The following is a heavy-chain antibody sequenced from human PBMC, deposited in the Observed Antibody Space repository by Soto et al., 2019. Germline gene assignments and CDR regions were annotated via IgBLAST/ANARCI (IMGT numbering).Heavy chain of an antibody. CDR1: GGSISSYY. D-gene: IGHD4-17*01. Sequence: PSETLSLTCTVSGGSISSYYWSWIRQPPGKGLEWIGYIYYSGSTNYNPSLKSRVTISVDTSKNQFSLKLSSVTAADTAVYYCARGGRYGDYDYYYYMDVWGKGTTVTVS. CDR3: ARGGRYGDYDYYYYMDV. CDR2: IYYSGST. J-gene: IGHJ6*03. V-gene: IGHV4-59*01.